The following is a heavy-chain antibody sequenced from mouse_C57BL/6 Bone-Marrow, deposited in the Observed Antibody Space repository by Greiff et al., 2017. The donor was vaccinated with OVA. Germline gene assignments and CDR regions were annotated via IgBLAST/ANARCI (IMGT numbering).Heavy chain of an antibody. CDR2: IHPSDSDT. CDR1: GYTFTSYW. CDR3: AIYLYYGSSYFAY. V-gene: IGHV1-74*01. Sequence: VQLQQSGAELVKPGASVKVSCKASGYTFTSYWMHWVKQRPGHGLEWIGSIHPSDSDTNYNQKFKGKATLTVDKSSSTAYMQLSSLTSEDSAVYYCAIYLYYGSSYFAYWGQGTLVTVSA. D-gene: IGHD1-1*01. J-gene: IGHJ3*01.